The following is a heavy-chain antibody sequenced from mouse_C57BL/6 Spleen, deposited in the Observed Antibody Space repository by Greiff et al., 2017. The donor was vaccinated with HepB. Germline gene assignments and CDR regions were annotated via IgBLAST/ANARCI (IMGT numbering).Heavy chain of an antibody. D-gene: IGHD6-1*01. V-gene: IGHV1-54*01. CDR1: GYAFTNYL. CDR2: INPGSGGT. Sequence: QVQLKQSGAELVRPGTSVKVSCKASGYAFTNYLIEWVKQRPGQGLEWIGVINPGSGGTKYNEKFKGKATLTADKSSSTAYMQLSSLTSEDSAVYCCARGGGLLWYFDGWGTGTTVTVSS. CDR3: ARGGGLLWYFDG. J-gene: IGHJ1*03.